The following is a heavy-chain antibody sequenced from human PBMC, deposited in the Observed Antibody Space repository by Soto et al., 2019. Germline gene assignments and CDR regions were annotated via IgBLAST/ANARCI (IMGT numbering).Heavy chain of an antibody. Sequence: SETLSVTYPVSGDSFSGYYWSWIRQPAGKGLEWIGRVYTNGATNYNPSLTSRVTVSVDTSRNQFSLKLRFVTAADTAVYYCAREAAETVGDGYWCDPWGQGTLVTVSS. D-gene: IGHD6-13*01. V-gene: IGHV4-4*07. J-gene: IGHJ5*02. CDR2: VYTNGAT. CDR1: GDSFSGYY. CDR3: AREAAETVGDGYWCDP.